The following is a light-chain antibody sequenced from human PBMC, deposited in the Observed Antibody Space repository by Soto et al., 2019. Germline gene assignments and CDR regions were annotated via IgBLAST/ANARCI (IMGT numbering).Light chain of an antibody. CDR2: GAS. V-gene: IGKV1D-16*01. Sequence: DIQMTQCPSSLSASVGDRVTITCGASQFISNWLAWYQQKPETAPKSLIFGASTLQSGVPSRFSGSRSGADFTLTISSLQPEDFATYYCQNFRSSAISFGGGTKVDI. J-gene: IGKJ4*01. CDR1: QFISNW. CDR3: QNFRSSAIS.